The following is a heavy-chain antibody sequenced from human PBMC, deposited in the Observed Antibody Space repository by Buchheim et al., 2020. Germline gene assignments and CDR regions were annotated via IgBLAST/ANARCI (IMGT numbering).Heavy chain of an antibody. CDR1: GFTFSSYS. J-gene: IGHJ4*02. D-gene: IGHD3-16*02. CDR2: ISSISSTI. Sequence: EVQLVESGGGLVQPGGSLRLSCAASGFTFSSYSMNWVRQAPGKGLERVSYISSISSTIYYADSVKGRFTISRDNAKNSLYLQMNSLRAEDTAVYYCARVKEEDYIWGSYRQTGYWGQGTL. V-gene: IGHV3-48*01. CDR3: ARVKEEDYIWGSYRQTGY.